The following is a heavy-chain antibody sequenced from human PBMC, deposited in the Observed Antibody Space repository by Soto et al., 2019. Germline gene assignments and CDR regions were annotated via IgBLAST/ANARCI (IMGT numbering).Heavy chain of an antibody. J-gene: IGHJ6*02. CDR2: IIPIFGTA. CDR1: GGTFSSYA. Sequence: GASVKVSCKASGGTFSSYAISWVRQAPGQGLEWMGGIIPIFGTANYAQKFQGRVTITADESTSTAYMELSSLRSEDTAVYYCARDESGVAGTSGMDVWGQGTTVTVSS. D-gene: IGHD6-19*01. V-gene: IGHV1-69*13. CDR3: ARDESGVAGTSGMDV.